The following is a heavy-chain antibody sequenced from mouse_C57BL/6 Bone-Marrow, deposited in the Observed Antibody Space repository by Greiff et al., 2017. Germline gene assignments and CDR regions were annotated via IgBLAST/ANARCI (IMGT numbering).Heavy chain of an antibody. CDR2: IYPGDGDT. Sequence: QVQLQQSGPELVKPGASVKISCKASGYAFSSSWMNWVQQRPGQGLEWIGRIYPGDGDTNYNGKFKGKATLTADKSSSTAYRQLSSLTSEDSAVYVGAGEYYGSSAWCAYWGQGTLVTVSA. D-gene: IGHD1-1*01. CDR3: AGEYYGSSAWCAY. V-gene: IGHV1-82*01. CDR1: GYAFSSSW. J-gene: IGHJ3*01.